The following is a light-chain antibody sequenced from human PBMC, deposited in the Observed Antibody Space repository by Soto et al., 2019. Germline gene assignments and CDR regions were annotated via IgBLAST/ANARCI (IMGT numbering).Light chain of an antibody. Sequence: DIQMTQSPSSLSASVGDRVTITCRSSQGISNYVAWYQQKPGKVPKLLFYAASTLQSGVPSGFSGSGSGTDFTLTISSLQPEDVATYYCQKYNSAPHTFGQGTKLEIK. CDR1: QGISNY. V-gene: IGKV1-27*01. J-gene: IGKJ2*01. CDR3: QKYNSAPHT. CDR2: AAS.